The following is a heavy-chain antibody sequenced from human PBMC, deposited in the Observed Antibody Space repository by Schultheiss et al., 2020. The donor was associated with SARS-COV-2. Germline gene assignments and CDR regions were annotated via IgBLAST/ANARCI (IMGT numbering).Heavy chain of an antibody. CDR2: IWYDGSNK. D-gene: IGHD6-19*01. Sequence: GGSLRLSCAASGFTFSSYSMNWVRQAPGKGLEWVAVIWYDGSNKYYADSVKGRFTISRDNSKNTLYLQMNSLRAEDTAVYYCARDEQWLALDYWGQGTLVTVSS. CDR3: ARDEQWLALDY. J-gene: IGHJ4*02. CDR1: GFTFSSYS. V-gene: IGHV3-33*08.